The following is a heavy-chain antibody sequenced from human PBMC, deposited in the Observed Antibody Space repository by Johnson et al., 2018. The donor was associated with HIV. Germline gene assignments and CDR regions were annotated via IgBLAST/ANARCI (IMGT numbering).Heavy chain of an antibody. CDR1: GFTFSSYA. D-gene: IGHD6-6*01. Sequence: VQLVESGGGVVQPGRSLRLSCAASGFTFSSYAMHWVRQAPGKGLEWVSGISWNSGSIGYADSVKGRFTISRDNAKNSLYLQMNSLRAEDTAVYYCASYSSSDAFDIWGQGTMVTVSS. CDR3: ASYSSSDAFDI. J-gene: IGHJ3*02. CDR2: ISWNSGSI. V-gene: IGHV3-9*01.